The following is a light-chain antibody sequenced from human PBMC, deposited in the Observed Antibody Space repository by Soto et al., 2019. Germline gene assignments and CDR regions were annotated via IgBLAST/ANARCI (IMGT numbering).Light chain of an antibody. CDR1: QSVSTN. Sequence: ETVITQSPATLSVFPGEGSTPSCGASQSVSTNLAWYQCKPGQAPRLLIYSASIRATGIPARFSGSGSGTDFTLTISSLRPEDSAAYFCQQYNHWPPITFGQGTRLEIK. J-gene: IGKJ5*01. CDR3: QQYNHWPPIT. V-gene: IGKV3-15*01. CDR2: SAS.